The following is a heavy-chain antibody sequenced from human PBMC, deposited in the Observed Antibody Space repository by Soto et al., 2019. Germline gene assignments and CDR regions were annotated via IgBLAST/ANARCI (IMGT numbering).Heavy chain of an antibody. CDR1: GGSFSGYY. CDR3: ARSPRGLWFGELRGQSRPDY. V-gene: IGHV4-34*01. D-gene: IGHD3-10*01. J-gene: IGHJ4*02. CDR2: INHSGST. Sequence: SETLSLTCAVYGGSFSGYYWSWIRQPPGKGLEWIGEINHSGSTNYNPSLKSRVTISVDTSKNQFSLKLSSVTAADTAVYYCARSPRGLWFGELRGQSRPDYWGQGTLVTVSS.